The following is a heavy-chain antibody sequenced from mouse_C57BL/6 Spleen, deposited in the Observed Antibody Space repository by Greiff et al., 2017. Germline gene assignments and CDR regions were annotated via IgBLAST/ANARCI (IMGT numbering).Heavy chain of an antibody. V-gene: IGHV1-59*01. J-gene: IGHJ3*01. CDR1: GYTFTSYW. CDR3: ARGSSGYDLLAY. D-gene: IGHD3-2*02. Sequence: QVQLQQPGAELVRPGTSVKLSCKASGYTFTSYWMHWVKQRPGQGLEWIGVIDPSDSYTTYNQKFKGKATLTVDTSSSTAYMQLSSLTSEDSAVYYCARGSSGYDLLAYWGQGTLVTVSA. CDR2: IDPSDSYT.